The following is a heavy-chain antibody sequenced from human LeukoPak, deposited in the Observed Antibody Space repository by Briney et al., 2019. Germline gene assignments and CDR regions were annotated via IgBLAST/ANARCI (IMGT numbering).Heavy chain of an antibody. D-gene: IGHD3-22*01. J-gene: IGHJ4*02. V-gene: IGHV4-34*01. CDR2: INHSGST. CDR3: ARVGSGYDYGY. Sequence: KPSETLSLTCAVYGGSFSGYYWSWIRQPPGKGLEWIGEINHSGSTNYNPSLKSGVTISVDTSKNQCSLKLSSVTAADTAVYYCARVGSGYDYGYWGQGTLVTVSS. CDR1: GGSFSGYY.